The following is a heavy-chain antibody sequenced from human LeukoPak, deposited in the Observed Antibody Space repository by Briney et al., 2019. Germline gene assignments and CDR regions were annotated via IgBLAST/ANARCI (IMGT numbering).Heavy chain of an antibody. V-gene: IGHV1-69*04. J-gene: IGHJ4*02. D-gene: IGHD3-10*01. Sequence: ASVKVSCRASGGTFSSYAISWVRQAPGQGLEWMGRIIPILSIANYAQKFQGRVTITADKSTSTAYMELSSLRSEDTAVYYCARTQWLGELPHFDYWGQGTLVTVSS. CDR2: IIPILSIA. CDR1: GGTFSSYA. CDR3: ARTQWLGELPHFDY.